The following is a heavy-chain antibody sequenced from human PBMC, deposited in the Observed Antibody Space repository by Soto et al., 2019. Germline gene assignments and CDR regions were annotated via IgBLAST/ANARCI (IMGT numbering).Heavy chain of an antibody. CDR2: VRSPTQAGAT. CDR1: GFSFGDSA. Sequence: GGSLRLSCTTSGFSFGDSAMSWFRQAPGKGLEWVGFVRSPTQAGATEYAASVKGRFTISRDDSKSIAYLQMHSLRTEDTAVYFCARLKEFSGFADLDSWGQGTLVTVSS. D-gene: IGHD1-26*01. J-gene: IGHJ4*02. CDR3: ARLKEFSGFADLDS. V-gene: IGHV3-49*03.